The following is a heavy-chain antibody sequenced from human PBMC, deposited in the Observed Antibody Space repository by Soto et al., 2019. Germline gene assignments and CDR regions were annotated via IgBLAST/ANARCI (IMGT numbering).Heavy chain of an antibody. D-gene: IGHD3-9*01. CDR2: ISTRSHYI. J-gene: IGHJ4*02. Sequence: GGSLRLSCAASGFTFSSYGMHWVRQAPGKRLEWVASISTRSHYIYYADSLKGRFTISRDNAKNSVDLQISSLRAEDTAVYYCARDSSTGYYLSDFDYWGQGTLVTVSS. CDR3: ARDSSTGYYLSDFDY. V-gene: IGHV3-21*01. CDR1: GFTFSSYG.